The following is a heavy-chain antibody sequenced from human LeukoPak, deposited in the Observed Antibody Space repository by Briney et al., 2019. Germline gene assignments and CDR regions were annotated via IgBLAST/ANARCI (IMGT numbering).Heavy chain of an antibody. CDR2: MNPKSGNT. J-gene: IGHJ4*02. Sequence: ASVKVSCKTSGYTFISYDINWVRQATGQGLEWMGWMNPKSGNTGYAQKFQGRVTMTRNTAISTAYMELSSLRSEDTATYYCARGGTSSGYYYLIDDYWGQGTLVTVS. CDR1: GYTFISYD. CDR3: ARGGTSSGYYYLIDDY. V-gene: IGHV1-8*01. D-gene: IGHD3-22*01.